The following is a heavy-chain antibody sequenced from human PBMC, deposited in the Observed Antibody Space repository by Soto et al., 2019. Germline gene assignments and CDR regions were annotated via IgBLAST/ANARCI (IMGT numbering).Heavy chain of an antibody. V-gene: IGHV2-5*02. CDR3: ARDYGDPPPYCFGLDV. J-gene: IGHJ6*02. CDR1: GFSLNTNGVG. Sequence: QITLKESGPTLVKPTQTLTLTCTFSGFSLNTNGVGVAWIRQPPGKALECLALIYWDDDKRYSPSLKTRLSITKDTSNNQVVLTMTNMDPVDTATYYCARDYGDPPPYCFGLDVWGQGTTVTVSS. D-gene: IGHD4-17*01. CDR2: IYWDDDK.